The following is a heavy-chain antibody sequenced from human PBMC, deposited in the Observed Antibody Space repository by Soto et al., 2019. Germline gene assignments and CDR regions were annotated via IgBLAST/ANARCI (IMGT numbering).Heavy chain of an antibody. Sequence: PSETLSLTCTVSGGSINNYHWLWIRQPPGKGLEWIGYMYYSGNTKYNPSLKSRVTLSVDTSNNQFSLKLSSVTAADTAVYYCARGGSGFSKRIVGIISPGTYDFDIWGQGTMVTVSS. J-gene: IGHJ3*02. D-gene: IGHD1-1*01. CDR2: MYYSGNT. V-gene: IGHV4-59*01. CDR3: ARGGSGFSKRIVGIISPGTYDFDI. CDR1: GGSINNYH.